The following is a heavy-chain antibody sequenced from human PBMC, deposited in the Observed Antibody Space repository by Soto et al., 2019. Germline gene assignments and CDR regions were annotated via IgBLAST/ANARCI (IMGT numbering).Heavy chain of an antibody. D-gene: IGHD3-22*01. CDR3: ARASYDSSTYYLDY. V-gene: IGHV4-39*07. J-gene: IGHJ4*02. CDR2: ISYSGST. CDR1: AGSITSDSYY. Sequence: PSETLSLTCTVSAGSITSDSYYWGWIRQPPEKGLEWIASISYSGSTYYNPTLKSRLTISVDTSNNQFSLKLSSVTAADTAVYYCARASYDSSTYYLDYWGQGTLVTVSS.